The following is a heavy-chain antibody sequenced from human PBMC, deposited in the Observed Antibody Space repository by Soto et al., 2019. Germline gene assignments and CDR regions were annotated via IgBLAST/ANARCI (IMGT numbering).Heavy chain of an antibody. V-gene: IGHV1-69*06. CDR2: IIPIFGTA. D-gene: IGHD3-10*01. Sequence: SVKVSCKASGGTFSSYAISWVRQAPGQGLEWMGGIIPIFGTANYAQKFQGRVTITADKSTSTAYMELSSLRSEDTAVYYCARGSRDYGSESSYYYYGMDVWGQGTTVTAP. CDR3: ARGSRDYGSESSYYYYGMDV. CDR1: GGTFSSYA. J-gene: IGHJ6*02.